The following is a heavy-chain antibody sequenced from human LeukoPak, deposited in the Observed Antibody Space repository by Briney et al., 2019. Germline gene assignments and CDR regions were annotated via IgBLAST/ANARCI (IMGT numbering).Heavy chain of an antibody. Sequence: PGGSLRLSCAASGLTYSNYYVSWIRQAPGKGLEWISYISDSGSYTNYADSVKGRFTISRDNAKNSLYLQMNSLRAEDTAVYYCARVSRSSGYYKSWGQGTLVTVSS. D-gene: IGHD3-22*01. J-gene: IGHJ5*02. CDR3: ARVSRSSGYYKS. V-gene: IGHV3-11*05. CDR1: GLTYSNYY. CDR2: ISDSGSYT.